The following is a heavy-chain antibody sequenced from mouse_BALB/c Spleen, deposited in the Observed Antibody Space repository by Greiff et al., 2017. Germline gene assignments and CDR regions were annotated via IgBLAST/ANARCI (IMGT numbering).Heavy chain of an antibody. CDR3: TRDGYYGSSPWFAY. D-gene: IGHD1-1*01. Sequence: EVQLVESGTVLARPGASVKMSCKASGYSFTSYWMHWVKQRPGQGLEWIGAIYPGNSDTSYNQKFKGKAKLTAVTSASTAYMELSSLTKEDSAVYYCTRDGYYGSSPWFAYWGRGTLVTVSA. CDR1: GYSFTSYW. V-gene: IGHV1-5*01. J-gene: IGHJ3*01. CDR2: IYPGNSDT.